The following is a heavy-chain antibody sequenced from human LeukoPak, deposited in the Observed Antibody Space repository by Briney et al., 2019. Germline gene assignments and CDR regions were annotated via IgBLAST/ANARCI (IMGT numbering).Heavy chain of an antibody. J-gene: IGHJ6*03. CDR2: IYYSGST. CDR1: GGSISSSSYY. D-gene: IGHD4-23*01. V-gene: IGHV4-39*01. CDR3: ASFHGGNLLRPYYYYMDV. Sequence: ETLSLTCTVSGGSISSSSYYWGWIRQPPGKGLEWIGSIYYSGSTYYNPSLKSRVTISVDTSKNQFSLKLSSVTAADTAVYYCASFHGGNLLRPYYYYMDVWGKGTTVTVSS.